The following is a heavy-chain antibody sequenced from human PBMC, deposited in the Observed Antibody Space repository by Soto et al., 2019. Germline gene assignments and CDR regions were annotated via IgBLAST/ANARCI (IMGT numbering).Heavy chain of an antibody. D-gene: IGHD3-10*01. Sequence: SETLSLTCTVSGGSISSYYLSWIRQPPGKGLEWIGYIYYSGSTNYNPSLKSRVPISVDTSKNQFSLKLSSVTAADTAVYYCARDQYYGSGSYSSGDYYYGMDVWGQGTTVTVSS. V-gene: IGHV4-59*01. J-gene: IGHJ6*02. CDR3: ARDQYYGSGSYSSGDYYYGMDV. CDR1: GGSISSYY. CDR2: IYYSGST.